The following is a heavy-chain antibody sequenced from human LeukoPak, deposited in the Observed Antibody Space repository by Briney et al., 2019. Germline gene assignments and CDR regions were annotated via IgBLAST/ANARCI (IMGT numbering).Heavy chain of an antibody. J-gene: IGHJ4*02. CDR3: AGGTDFWSGYSFDS. D-gene: IGHD3-3*01. V-gene: IGHV3-53*01. CDR1: GFTVSDNY. Sequence: GGSLRLSCAASGFTVSDNYMSWVRQAPGKGLEWVSLIYGGGTADFADSVKGRFTISRDISKNTLSLQLSSLRPEDTAVYFCAGGTDFWSGYSFDSWGQGALVTVSS. CDR2: IYGGGTA.